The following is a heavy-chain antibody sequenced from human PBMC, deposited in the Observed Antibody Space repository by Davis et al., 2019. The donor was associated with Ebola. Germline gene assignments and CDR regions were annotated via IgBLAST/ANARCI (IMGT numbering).Heavy chain of an antibody. CDR2: ISTYYGNA. D-gene: IGHD2-15*01. V-gene: IGHV1-18*01. CDR3: ARTVVVAATSLDS. CDR1: GYSFSSYG. J-gene: IGHJ4*02. Sequence: ASVTVSCKASGYSFSSYGITWVRQAPGRGLEWMGYISTYYGNANYAQNLQDRVTMTTDTSTRTVYMELRGLISDDTAVYFCARTVVVAATSLDSWGQGTLVTVSS.